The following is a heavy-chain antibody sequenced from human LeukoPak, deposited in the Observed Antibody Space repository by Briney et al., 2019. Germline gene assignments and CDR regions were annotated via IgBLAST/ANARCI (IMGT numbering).Heavy chain of an antibody. CDR2: IKQDESEK. CDR3: ARDPRHIWFGELQKDAYNWFDP. D-gene: IGHD3-10*01. CDR1: GFTFSTYW. V-gene: IGHV3-7*01. J-gene: IGHJ5*02. Sequence: PGGSLRLSCAASGFTFSTYWMTWVRQAPGKGLEWVANIKQDESEKYYVDSVKGRFTISRDNAKNSLYLQMNSLRAEDTAVYYCARDPRHIWFGELQKDAYNWFDPWGQGTLVTVSS.